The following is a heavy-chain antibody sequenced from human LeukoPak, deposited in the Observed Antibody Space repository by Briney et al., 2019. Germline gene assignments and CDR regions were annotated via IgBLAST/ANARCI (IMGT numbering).Heavy chain of an antibody. Sequence: GGSLRLSCAASGFTFDDYAMHWVRQAPGKGLEWVSGISWNSGSIGYADSVKGRFTISRDNAKNSLYLQMNSLRAEDMALHYCANEVGYWGQGTLVTVSS. V-gene: IGHV3-9*03. J-gene: IGHJ4*02. CDR2: ISWNSGSI. CDR1: GFTFDDYA. CDR3: ANEVGY.